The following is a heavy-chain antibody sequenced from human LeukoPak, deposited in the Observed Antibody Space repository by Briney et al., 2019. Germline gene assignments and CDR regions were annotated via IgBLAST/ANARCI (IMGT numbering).Heavy chain of an antibody. V-gene: IGHV4-4*07. Sequence: SETLSLICTVSGGSIRNYFWSWIRQPAGKGLEWIGHIYTSGSTNYNPSPKSRVTMSVNTSKNQFSLKMSSVTAADTAVYYCARSHPSTYYGDYFDYWGQGILVTVSS. CDR3: ARSHPSTYYGDYFDY. CDR1: GGSIRNYF. CDR2: IYTSGST. J-gene: IGHJ4*02. D-gene: IGHD4-17*01.